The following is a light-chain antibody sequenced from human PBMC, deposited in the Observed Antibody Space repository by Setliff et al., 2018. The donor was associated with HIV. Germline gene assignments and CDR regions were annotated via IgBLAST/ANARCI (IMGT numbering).Light chain of an antibody. V-gene: IGLV2-11*01. CDR1: SSDVGGYDY. J-gene: IGLJ1*01. Sequence: QSALTQPRSVSGSPGQSVTISCGGTSSDVGGYDYVSWYQQHPGKAPKLMIYDVSKRPSGVPDRFSGSKSGNTASLTISGLQAEDEADYYCCSYAGSYSYVFGAGTKGTVL. CDR3: CSYAGSYSYV. CDR2: DVS.